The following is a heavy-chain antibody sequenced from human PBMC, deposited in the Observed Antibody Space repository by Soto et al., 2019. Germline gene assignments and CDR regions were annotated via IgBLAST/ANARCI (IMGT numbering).Heavy chain of an antibody. CDR1: GFTFSNAW. Sequence: GGSLRLSCAASGFTFSNAWMSWVRQAPGKGLEWVGRIKSKTDGGTTDYAAPVKGRFTISRDDSKNTLYLQMNSLKTEDTAVYYCTTPTVVVVAATNYYYYMDVWGKGTTVTVSS. CDR3: TTPTVVVVAATNYYYYMDV. J-gene: IGHJ6*03. CDR2: IKSKTDGGTT. D-gene: IGHD2-15*01. V-gene: IGHV3-15*01.